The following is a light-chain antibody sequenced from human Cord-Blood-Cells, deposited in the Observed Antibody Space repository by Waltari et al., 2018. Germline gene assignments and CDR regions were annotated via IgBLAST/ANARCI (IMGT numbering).Light chain of an antibody. CDR2: EVS. J-gene: IGLJ3*02. CDR1: SRDVGGYNY. V-gene: IGLV2-14*01. Sequence: QSALTQPASVSGSPGQSLPIPCTGTSRDVGGYNYVSWYQQHPGKAPKLMIYEVSNRPSGVSNRFSGSKSGNTASLTISGLQAEDEADYYCSSYTSSSWVFGGGTKLTVL. CDR3: SSYTSSSWV.